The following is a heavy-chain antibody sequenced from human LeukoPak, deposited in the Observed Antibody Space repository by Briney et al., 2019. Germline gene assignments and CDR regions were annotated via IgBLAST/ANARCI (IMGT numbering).Heavy chain of an antibody. Sequence: SQTLSLTCAISGDSVSNNSAAWNWIGQSPSRGLEWLGRTYHRSKWYDDYAVSMTSRITINADTSKNQFSLHLNSVTPEDTAVYYCARDGYSSTWYVFDVWGQGTVVTVSS. V-gene: IGHV6-1*01. CDR1: GDSVSNNSAA. CDR2: TYHRSKWYD. J-gene: IGHJ3*01. CDR3: ARDGYSSTWYVFDV. D-gene: IGHD6-13*01.